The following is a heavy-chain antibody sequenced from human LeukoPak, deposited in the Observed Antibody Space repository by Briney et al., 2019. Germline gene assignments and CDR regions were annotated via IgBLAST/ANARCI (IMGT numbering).Heavy chain of an antibody. Sequence: GASVKVSCKVSGYTLTELSTHWVRQAPGKGLEWMGGFDPEDGETIYAQKFQGRVTMTEDTSTDAAYMELSSLRSEDTAVYYCATGIAVATARGYYFDYWGQGTLVTVSS. CDR2: FDPEDGET. CDR3: ATGIAVATARGYYFDY. CDR1: GYTLTELS. D-gene: IGHD6-19*01. J-gene: IGHJ4*02. V-gene: IGHV1-24*01.